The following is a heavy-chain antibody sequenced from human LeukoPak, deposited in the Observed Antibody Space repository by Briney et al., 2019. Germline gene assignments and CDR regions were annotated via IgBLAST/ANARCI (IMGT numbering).Heavy chain of an antibody. Sequence: GGSLRLSCAASRFTFSSYGMHWVRQAPGKGLEWVAFIRSDGSNTYYADSVKGRFTISRDNAENSLYLQMNSLRAEDTAVYYRARAAIAAARIYYYMDVWGKGTTVTVSS. D-gene: IGHD6-13*01. CDR3: ARAAIAAARIYYYMDV. V-gene: IGHV3-30*02. CDR2: IRSDGSNT. J-gene: IGHJ6*03. CDR1: RFTFSSYG.